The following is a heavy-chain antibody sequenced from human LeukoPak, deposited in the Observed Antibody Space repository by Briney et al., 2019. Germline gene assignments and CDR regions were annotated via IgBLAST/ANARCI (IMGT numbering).Heavy chain of an antibody. CDR3: AKWRRAVITNVHGMDV. Sequence: GGSLRLSCAASGFTFSSYAMSWVRQAPGKGLEWVSAITSSGGSTYYADSVKGRFTISRDNSKNTLYLQINSLRAEDTAVYYCAKWRRAVITNVHGMDVWGQGTTVTVSS. J-gene: IGHJ6*02. CDR1: GFTFSSYA. V-gene: IGHV3-23*01. D-gene: IGHD3-10*01. CDR2: ITSSGGST.